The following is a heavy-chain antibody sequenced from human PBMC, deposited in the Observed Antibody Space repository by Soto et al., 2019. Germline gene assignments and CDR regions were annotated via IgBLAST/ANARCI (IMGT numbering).Heavy chain of an antibody. CDR3: AREKIEYSNGYDAFDI. CDR1: GFSFSSYD. J-gene: IGHJ3*02. D-gene: IGHD5-18*01. V-gene: IGHV3-13*01. Sequence: EVQLVESGGGLVQPGGSLRLSCAASGFSFSSYDMNWVRQATGKGLEWVSAIGTGGATYYAGSVKGRLTISRENAKNSVYLQMNSLRVEDTAVYYCAREKIEYSNGYDAFDIWGQGTMVTVSS. CDR2: IGTGGAT.